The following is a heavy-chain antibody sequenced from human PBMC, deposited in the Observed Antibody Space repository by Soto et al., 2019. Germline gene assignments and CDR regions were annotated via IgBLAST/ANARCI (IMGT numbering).Heavy chain of an antibody. CDR3: ARVKCLPPYYYYYGMDV. CDR1: GYTFTSYG. J-gene: IGHJ6*02. V-gene: IGHV1-18*01. Sequence: QVQLVQSGAEVKKPGASVKVSCKASGYTFTSYGISWVRQAPGQGLEWMGWISAHNGNTNYAQKLQDRVTMTTATSTSTAYMELRSLTSADTAVYYCARVKCLPPYYYYYGMDVCGQGTTVTVSS. CDR2: ISAHNGNT. D-gene: IGHD2-2*01.